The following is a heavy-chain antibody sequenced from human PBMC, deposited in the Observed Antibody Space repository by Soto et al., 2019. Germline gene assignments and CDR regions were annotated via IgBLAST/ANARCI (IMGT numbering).Heavy chain of an antibody. J-gene: IGHJ3*02. V-gene: IGHV3-9*01. CDR2: ISWNSGSI. CDR3: AKDHMGFLEWSHAFDI. Sequence: GGSLRFSCAASGFTFDDYAMHWVRQAPGKGLEWVSGISWNSGSIGYADSVKGRFTISRDNAKNSLYLQMNGLRAEDTALYYCAKDHMGFLEWSHAFDIWGQGTMVTVSS. D-gene: IGHD3-3*01. CDR1: GFTFDDYA.